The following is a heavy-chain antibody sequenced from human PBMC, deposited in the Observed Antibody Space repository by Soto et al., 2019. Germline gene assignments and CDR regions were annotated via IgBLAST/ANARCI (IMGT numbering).Heavy chain of an antibody. CDR3: ARGGYGDGLDAFDI. V-gene: IGHV3-30*03. CDR1: GFTFSDYG. Sequence: QVQLVESGGGVVQPGRSLRLSCEVSGFTFSDYGMHWVRQAPGKGLEWVAVISFDGSNKYYADSVKGRFGIARDNSKXXXYLQMNSLRVEDTAVYYCARGGYGDGLDAFDIWGQGTMVTVSS. CDR2: ISFDGSNK. D-gene: IGHD4-17*01. J-gene: IGHJ3*02.